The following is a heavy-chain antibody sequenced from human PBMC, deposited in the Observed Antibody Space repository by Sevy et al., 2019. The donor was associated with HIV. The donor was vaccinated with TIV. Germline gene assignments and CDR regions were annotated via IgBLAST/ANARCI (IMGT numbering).Heavy chain of an antibody. CDR3: ARGILGYCSGGSCLGFDY. CDR2: IYYSGST. Sequence: SETLSLTCTVSGGSISSYYWSWIRQPPGKGLEWIGYIYYSGSTNYNPSLKSRVTISVDTSKNQFSLKLSSVTAADTAVYYCARGILGYCSGGSCLGFDYWGQGTLVTVSS. CDR1: GGSISSYY. D-gene: IGHD2-15*01. V-gene: IGHV4-59*01. J-gene: IGHJ4*02.